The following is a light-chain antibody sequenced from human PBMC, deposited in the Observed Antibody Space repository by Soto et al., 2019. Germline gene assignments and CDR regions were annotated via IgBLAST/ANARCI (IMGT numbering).Light chain of an antibody. CDR3: SSFASTNNYV. Sequence: QSALTQPPSASGSPGQSVTITWTETSSDIGRYDYVSWYQQHPGKAPKLLIYEVNNRPSGVPDRFSGSKSGSSASLTVSGLQSEDEADYYCSSFASTNNYVFGTGTKVTVL. V-gene: IGLV2-8*01. J-gene: IGLJ1*01. CDR2: EVN. CDR1: SSDIGRYDY.